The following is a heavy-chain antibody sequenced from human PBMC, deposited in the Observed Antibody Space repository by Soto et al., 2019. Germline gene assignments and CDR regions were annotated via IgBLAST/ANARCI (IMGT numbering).Heavy chain of an antibody. Sequence: QVQLVQSGAEVKSPGASVKVSCKASNYMFGSYGITWVRQAPGQGTEWMSRSSAFKGNTKYPQNLQGRVTMTTDTSTTTAYMELRALISDDSAMYFCARDGGYGAASYLDYWGQGTLVTVSS. V-gene: IGHV1-18*04. D-gene: IGHD4-17*01. CDR1: NYMFGSYG. CDR2: SSAFKGNT. J-gene: IGHJ4*02. CDR3: ARDGGYGAASYLDY.